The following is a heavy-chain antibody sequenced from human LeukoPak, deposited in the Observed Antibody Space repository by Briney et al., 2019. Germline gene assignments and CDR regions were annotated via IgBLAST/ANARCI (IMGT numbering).Heavy chain of an antibody. J-gene: IGHJ4*02. CDR2: IYYTGNT. CDR1: GDSITGYY. D-gene: IGHD3-10*01. V-gene: IGHV4-39*01. Sequence: KSSETLSLTCSVSGDSITGYYWGWIRQPPGKGLEWIGNIYYTGNTYYNSSLKSRVTISVDTSKNQFSLKLSSVTAADTAVYYCARGPRIAMVRGVPAFDYWGQGTLVTVSS. CDR3: ARGPRIAMVRGVPAFDY.